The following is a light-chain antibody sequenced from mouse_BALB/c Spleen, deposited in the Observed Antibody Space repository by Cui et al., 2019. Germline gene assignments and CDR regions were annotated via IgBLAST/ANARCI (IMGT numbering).Light chain of an antibody. CDR1: SSVSSSY. V-gene: IGKV4-57-1*01. J-gene: IGKJ2*01. CDR3: QQYSGYPYT. CDR2: STS. Sequence: ENVLTQSPAFMSASPGEKVNMTCRASSSVSSSYLHWYQQKSGASPKLWIYSTSNLASGVPARFSGSGSGTSYSLTISSVEAEDAATYYCQQYSGYPYTFGGGTKLEIK.